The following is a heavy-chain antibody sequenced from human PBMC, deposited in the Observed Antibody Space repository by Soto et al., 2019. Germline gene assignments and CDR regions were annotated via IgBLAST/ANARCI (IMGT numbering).Heavy chain of an antibody. Sequence: QVQLVQSGAEVKKPGASVKVSCKVSGYTFTSYDINWVRQATGQGLEWMGWMNPNSGNTGYAQKFQGRVTMTRNPSISTAYMELSSLRSEDTAVYYCARERTGTTSMDVWGQGTTVTVSS. CDR2: MNPNSGNT. CDR1: GYTFTSYD. D-gene: IGHD1-1*01. J-gene: IGHJ6*02. V-gene: IGHV1-8*01. CDR3: ARERTGTTSMDV.